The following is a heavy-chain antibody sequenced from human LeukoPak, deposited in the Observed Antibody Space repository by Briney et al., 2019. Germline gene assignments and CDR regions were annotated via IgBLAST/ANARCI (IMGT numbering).Heavy chain of an antibody. CDR1: EYTLTSYY. J-gene: IGHJ4*02. Sequence: GASVKVSCKASEYTLTSYYLHWVRQAPGQGLEWMGGIIPIFGTANYAQKFQDRVTITADESTSTAYMELSSLRSEDTAVYYCARAHTYYYDSSGYYFDYWGQGTLVTVSS. D-gene: IGHD3-22*01. V-gene: IGHV1-69*13. CDR3: ARAHTYYYDSSGYYFDY. CDR2: IIPIFGTA.